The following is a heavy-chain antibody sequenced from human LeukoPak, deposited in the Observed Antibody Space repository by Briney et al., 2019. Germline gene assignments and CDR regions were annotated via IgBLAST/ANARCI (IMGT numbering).Heavy chain of an antibody. D-gene: IGHD6-13*01. Sequence: GGSLRLSCAASGFTFSSYSMNWVRQAPGRGLEWVSYISSSSTTIYYADSVKGRFTISRDNARNSLYLQMNSLRVEDTAVYYCARVYTSSCDYWGQGTLVTVSS. CDR2: ISSSSTTI. CDR1: GFTFSSYS. CDR3: ARVYTSSCDY. J-gene: IGHJ4*02. V-gene: IGHV3-48*04.